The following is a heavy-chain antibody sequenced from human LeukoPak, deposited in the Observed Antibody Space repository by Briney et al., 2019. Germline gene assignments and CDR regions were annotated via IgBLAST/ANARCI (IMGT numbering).Heavy chain of an antibody. CDR2: IYPGHSDT. CDR1: GYSFTSYW. CDR3: ARHPIAAARSGAFDI. J-gene: IGHJ3*02. V-gene: IGHV5-51*01. D-gene: IGHD6-13*01. Sequence: GESLKISCKGSGYSFTSYWIGWVRQMPGKGLEWMGIIYPGHSDTRYSPSFQGQVTISADKSISPAYLQWSSLKASDTAMYYCARHPIAAARSGAFDIWGQGTMVTVSS.